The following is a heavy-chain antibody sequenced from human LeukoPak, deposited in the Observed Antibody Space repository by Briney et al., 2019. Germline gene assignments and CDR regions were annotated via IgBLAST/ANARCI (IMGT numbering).Heavy chain of an antibody. Sequence: GASVKVSCKASGGTFISYAISWVRQAPGQGLEWMGGIIPIFGTANYAQKFQGRVTITADESTSTAYMELSSLRSEDTAVYYCARDEGDILTRYFDYWGQGTLVTVSS. J-gene: IGHJ4*02. CDR1: GGTFISYA. V-gene: IGHV1-69*13. CDR2: IIPIFGTA. D-gene: IGHD3-9*01. CDR3: ARDEGDILTRYFDY.